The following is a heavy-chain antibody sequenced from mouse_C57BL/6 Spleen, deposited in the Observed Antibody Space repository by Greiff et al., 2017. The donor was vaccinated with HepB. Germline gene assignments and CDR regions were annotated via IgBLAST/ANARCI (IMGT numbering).Heavy chain of an antibody. CDR3: ASCGSSSYYFDY. J-gene: IGHJ2*01. CDR1: GYTFTSYW. Sequence: VQLQQPGAELVRPGSSVKLSCKASGYTFTSYWMHWVKQRPIQGLEWIGNIDPSDSETHYNQKFKDKATLTVDKSSSTAYMQLSSLTSEDSAVYYCASCGSSSYYFDYWGQGTTLTVSS. V-gene: IGHV1-52*01. D-gene: IGHD1-1*01. CDR2: IDPSDSET.